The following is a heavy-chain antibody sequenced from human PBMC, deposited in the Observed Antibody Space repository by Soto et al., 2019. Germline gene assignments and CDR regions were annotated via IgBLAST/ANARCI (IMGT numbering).Heavy chain of an antibody. CDR2: INYSGST. Sequence: SETLSLTCTVSGGSISSYYWSWIRQPPGKGLEWIGYINYSGSTNYNPSLKSRVTISVDTSKNQFSLKLSSVTAADTAVYYCARTLHPTLYYYYMDVWGKGTTVTVSS. D-gene: IGHD2-21*02. CDR3: ARTLHPTLYYYYMDV. J-gene: IGHJ6*03. CDR1: GGSISSYY. V-gene: IGHV4-59*01.